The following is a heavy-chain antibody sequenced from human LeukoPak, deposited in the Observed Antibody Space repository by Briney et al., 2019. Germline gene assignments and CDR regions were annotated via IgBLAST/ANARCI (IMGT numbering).Heavy chain of an antibody. J-gene: IGHJ6*03. CDR2: ISSSGSTI. V-gene: IGHV3-11*01. Sequence: GGSLRLSCAVSGLTFSDYYMSWIRQAPGKGLEWVSYISSSGSTIYYADSVKGRFTISRDNAKNSLYLQMNSLRAEDTAVYYCARRPYYYDSSGHDYYYYMDVWGKGTTVTISS. D-gene: IGHD3-22*01. CDR1: GLTFSDYY. CDR3: ARRPYYYDSSGHDYYYYMDV.